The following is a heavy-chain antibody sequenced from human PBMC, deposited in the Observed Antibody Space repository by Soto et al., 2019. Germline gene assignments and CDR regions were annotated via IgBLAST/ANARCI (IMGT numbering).Heavy chain of an antibody. V-gene: IGHV2-5*01. CDR3: ALLRFLEWSSPYFDY. D-gene: IGHD3-3*01. CDR2: IYWNDDK. CDR1: GFSLSTSGVG. Sequence: QITLKESGPTLVKPTQTLTLTCTFSGFSLSTSGVGVGWIRQPPGKALEWLALIYWNDDKRYSPSLKSRLTSTKDTSKNQVVLTMTNMDPVDTATYYCALLRFLEWSSPYFDYWGQGTLVTVSS. J-gene: IGHJ4*02.